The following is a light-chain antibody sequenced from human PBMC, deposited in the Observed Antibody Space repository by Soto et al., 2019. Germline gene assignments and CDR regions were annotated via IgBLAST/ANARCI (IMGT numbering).Light chain of an antibody. CDR1: QDISTY. CDR2: AAS. Sequence: AIRMTQSPSSFSASTGDRVTITCRASQDISTYLAWYQQKPGKAPNLLIYAASTLQSGVPSRFSGGGSGTDFSLTISSLQSEDFATYYCQQYYTSPGTFGPGTKVDIK. V-gene: IGKV1-8*01. CDR3: QQYYTSPGT. J-gene: IGKJ3*01.